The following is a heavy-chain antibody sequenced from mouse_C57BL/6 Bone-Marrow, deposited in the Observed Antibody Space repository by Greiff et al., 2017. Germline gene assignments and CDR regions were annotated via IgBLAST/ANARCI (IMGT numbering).Heavy chain of an antibody. D-gene: IGHD1-1*01. CDR1: GFTFSSYT. CDR3: ARQGYYYGSRYFDV. V-gene: IGHV5-9*01. CDR2: ISGGGGNT. J-gene: IGHJ1*03. Sequence: EVKLMESGGGLVKPGGSLKLSCAASGFTFSSYTMSWVRQTPEKRLEWVATISGGGGNTYYPDSVKGRFTISRDNAKNTLYLQMSSLRSEETALYYCARQGYYYGSRYFDVWGTGTTVTVSS.